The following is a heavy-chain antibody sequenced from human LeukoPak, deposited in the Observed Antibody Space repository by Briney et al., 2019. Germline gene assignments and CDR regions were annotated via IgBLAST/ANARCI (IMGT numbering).Heavy chain of an antibody. CDR2: IWYDGSNK. CDR1: GFTFSSYG. Sequence: PGGSLRLSCAASGFTFSSYGMHWVRQAPGKGLEWVAVIWYDGSNKYYADSVKGRFTISRDNSKNTLYLQMNSRRAEDTAVYYCARDVRGGYYGSGSYPDYWGQGTLVTVSS. V-gene: IGHV3-33*01. J-gene: IGHJ4*02. D-gene: IGHD3-10*01. CDR3: ARDVRGGYYGSGSYPDY.